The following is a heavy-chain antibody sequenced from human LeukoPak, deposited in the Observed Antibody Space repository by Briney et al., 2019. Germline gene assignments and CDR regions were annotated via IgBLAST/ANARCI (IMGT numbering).Heavy chain of an antibody. CDR2: ISSSGSTI. CDR3: AREGAEGGGGDCYNY. CDR1: GFTFRSYE. D-gene: IGHD2-21*02. V-gene: IGHV3-48*03. J-gene: IGHJ4*02. Sequence: GGSLRLSCAASGFTFRSYEMNWVRQAPGKGLEWLSYISSSGSTISYADSVKGRFTISRDNAKNSLYLQMNSLRAADTAVYYCAREGAEGGGGDCYNYWGQGTLVTVSS.